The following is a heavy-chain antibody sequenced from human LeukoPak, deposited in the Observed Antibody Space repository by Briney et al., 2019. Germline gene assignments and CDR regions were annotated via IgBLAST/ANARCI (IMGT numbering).Heavy chain of an antibody. CDR2: IIPNSGGT. CDR1: GYTFTGYY. D-gene: IGHD3-22*01. V-gene: IGHV1-2*06. J-gene: IGHJ4*02. Sequence: ASVKVSCKASGYTFTGYYMHWVRQAPGQGLEWMGRIIPNSGGTNSGQKFQGRLTMTRDTSISTAYMELSRLSSDDTAVYYCARGDYDTSGYQFDYWGQGTLVTVSS. CDR3: ARGDYDTSGYQFDY.